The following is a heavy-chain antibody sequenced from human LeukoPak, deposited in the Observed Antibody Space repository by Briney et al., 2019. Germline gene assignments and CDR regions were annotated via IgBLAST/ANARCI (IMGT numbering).Heavy chain of an antibody. CDR1: GFIYSHYG. CDR2: IKQDGSEK. J-gene: IGHJ5*02. Sequence: GGSLRLSCAASGFIYSHYGMHWVRQAPGRGLEWVANIKQDGSEKDYVDSVKGRFTISRDNAKNSLYLQMTNLRAEDTAIYYCAKLGGTARFDPWGQGTLVTVSS. CDR3: AKLGGTARFDP. D-gene: IGHD1-7*01. V-gene: IGHV3-7*01.